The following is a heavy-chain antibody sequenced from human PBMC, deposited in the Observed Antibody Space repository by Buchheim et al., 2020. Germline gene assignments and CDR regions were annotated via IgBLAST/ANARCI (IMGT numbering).Heavy chain of an antibody. D-gene: IGHD2-2*01. Sequence: EVQLVQSGAEVKKPGESLRISCKGSGYSFTSYWISWVRQMPGKGLEWMGRIDPSDSYTNYSPSFQGHVTISAAKSISTAYLQWSSLKASDTAMYYCARSYCSSTSCYSRWFDPWGQGTL. J-gene: IGHJ5*02. CDR2: IDPSDSYT. V-gene: IGHV5-10-1*03. CDR1: GYSFTSYW. CDR3: ARSYCSSTSCYSRWFDP.